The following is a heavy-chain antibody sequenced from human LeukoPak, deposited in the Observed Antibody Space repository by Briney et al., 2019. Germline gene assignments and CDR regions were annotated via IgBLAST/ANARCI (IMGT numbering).Heavy chain of an antibody. CDR2: IYYSGST. CDR3: ARGDCSGGGCYLFDY. V-gene: IGHV4-59*08. D-gene: IGHD2-15*01. J-gene: IGHJ4*02. Sequence: PSETLSLTCTVSGGSISSYYWSWIRKPPGKGLEWIGYIYYSGSTNYNPSLKSRVTISVDTSKNQFSLKLSSVTAADTAVYYCARGDCSGGGCYLFDYWGQGALVTVSS. CDR1: GGSISSYY.